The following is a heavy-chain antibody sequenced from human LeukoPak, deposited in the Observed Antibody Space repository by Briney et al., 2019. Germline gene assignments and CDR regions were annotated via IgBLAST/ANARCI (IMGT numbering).Heavy chain of an antibody. D-gene: IGHD6-13*01. V-gene: IGHV3-33*01. CDR3: ARGGGSSSWYTWLDY. J-gene: IGHJ4*02. CDR2: IWYGGSNK. CDR1: GFTFSSYG. Sequence: GGSLRLSCAASGFTFSSYGMHWVRQAPGKGLEWVAVIWYGGSNKYYADSVKGRFTISRDNSKNTLYLQMNSLRAEDTAVYYCARGGGSSSWYTWLDYWGQGALVTVSS.